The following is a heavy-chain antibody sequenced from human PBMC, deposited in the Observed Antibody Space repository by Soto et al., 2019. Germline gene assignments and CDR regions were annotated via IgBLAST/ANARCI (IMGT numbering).Heavy chain of an antibody. Sequence: GGSLRLSCAASEFTFRSYWMHWVRQSPGKGLVWVSRISGDGSSTTYADSVRGRFTISRDNAKNTVYLQMDSLRAEDTAVYYCVRSLPGTYGAFDLWGQGTMVTISS. CDR2: ISGDGSST. V-gene: IGHV3-74*01. CDR3: VRSLPGTYGAFDL. CDR1: EFTFRSYW. J-gene: IGHJ3*01. D-gene: IGHD1-7*01.